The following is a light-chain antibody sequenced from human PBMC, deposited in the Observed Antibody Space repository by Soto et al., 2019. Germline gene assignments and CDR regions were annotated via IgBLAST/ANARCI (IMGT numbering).Light chain of an antibody. CDR1: QSISSW. CDR2: KAP. CDR3: QQYNSYPWT. J-gene: IGKJ1*01. Sequence: DIQMTQSPSTLSASVGDRVTITCRASQSISSWLAWYQQKPGKAPKLLIYKAPSLESGVPSRFSGSGSGTEFTLTISGLQPDDFATYYCQQYNSYPWTFGQGTKVEIK. V-gene: IGKV1-5*03.